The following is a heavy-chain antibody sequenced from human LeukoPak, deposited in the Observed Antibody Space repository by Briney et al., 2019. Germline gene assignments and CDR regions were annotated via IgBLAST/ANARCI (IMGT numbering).Heavy chain of an antibody. D-gene: IGHD3-10*02. J-gene: IGHJ6*04. CDR1: GFTFSRYW. CDR2: IKEDGGEK. Sequence: GGSLRLSCAASGFTFSRYWMSWVRQAPGKGLEWVANIKEDGGEKFHVDSVKGRFTISRDNAKNSLYLQMNSLRAEDTAVYYCAELGITMIGGVWGKGTTVTISS. CDR3: AELGITMIGGV. V-gene: IGHV3-7*01.